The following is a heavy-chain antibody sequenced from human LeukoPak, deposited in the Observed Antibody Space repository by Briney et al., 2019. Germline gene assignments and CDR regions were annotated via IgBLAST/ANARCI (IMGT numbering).Heavy chain of an antibody. J-gene: IGHJ4*02. CDR3: ARSLYSSQPDY. D-gene: IGHD6-13*01. V-gene: IGHV4-39*01. Sequence: SETLSLTCTVSGGSISSSSYYWGWIRQPPGKGLEWIGSIYYSGSTYYNPSLKSRVTISVDTSKNQFSLKLSSVTAADTAVYYCARSLYSSQPDYWGQGTLVTVSS. CDR1: GGSISSSSYY. CDR2: IYYSGST.